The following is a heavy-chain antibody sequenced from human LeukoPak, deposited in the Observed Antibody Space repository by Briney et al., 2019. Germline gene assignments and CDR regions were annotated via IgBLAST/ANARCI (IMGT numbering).Heavy chain of an antibody. J-gene: IGHJ3*02. CDR3: ARIAAAATYDAFDI. Sequence: SETLSLTCPVSGYSISSGYYWGWIRQPPGRGLEWIGSIYHSGSTYYNPSLKSRVTISVDTSKNQFSLKLSSVTAADTAVYYCARIAAAATYDAFDIWGQGTMVTVSS. CDR2: IYHSGST. D-gene: IGHD6-13*01. CDR1: GYSISSGYY. V-gene: IGHV4-38-2*01.